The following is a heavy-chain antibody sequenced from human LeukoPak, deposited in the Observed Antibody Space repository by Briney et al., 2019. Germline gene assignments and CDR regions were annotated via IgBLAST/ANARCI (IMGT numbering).Heavy chain of an antibody. Sequence: GGSLRLSCAVSGFSFNTYWMTWVRQAPGKGLQWVAINKDGTEKYYVDSVKGRFTISRDNTKNSLYLQMNSLRAEDTAVFYCARPYYYSSGSLPYWGQGTLVTVSS. CDR1: GFSFNTYW. V-gene: IGHV3-7*01. CDR3: ARPYYYSSGSLPY. CDR2: NKDGTEK. D-gene: IGHD3-10*01. J-gene: IGHJ4*02.